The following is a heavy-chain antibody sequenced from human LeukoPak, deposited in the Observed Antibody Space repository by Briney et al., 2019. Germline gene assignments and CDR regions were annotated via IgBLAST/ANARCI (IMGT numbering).Heavy chain of an antibody. J-gene: IGHJ6*03. CDR1: GYTFTGYY. CDR3: ARAYCSSTSCLYYYYYYMDV. Sequence: GASAKVSCKASGYTFTGYYMHWVRQAPGQGLEWMGWINPNSGGTNYAQKFQGRVTMTRDTSISTAYMELSRLRSDDTAVCYCARAYCSSTSCLYYYYYYMDVWGKGTTVTVSS. V-gene: IGHV1-2*02. CDR2: INPNSGGT. D-gene: IGHD2-2*01.